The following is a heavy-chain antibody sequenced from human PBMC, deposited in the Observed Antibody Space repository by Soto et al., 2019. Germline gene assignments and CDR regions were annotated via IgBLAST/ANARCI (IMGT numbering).Heavy chain of an antibody. D-gene: IGHD3-22*01. CDR2: IKSKVDGGTT. CDR1: GFSISHAW. V-gene: IGHV3-15*01. CDR3: STVPWKVVVVT. J-gene: IGHJ4*02. Sequence: PAESRRLSYRSSGFSISHAWLCVVRQVPGKGLEWVGRIKSKVDGGTTDYAVPVQGRFTISRDDSKNTLYLHMNSLKTEDTAMYYCSTVPWKVVVVTWGQGT.